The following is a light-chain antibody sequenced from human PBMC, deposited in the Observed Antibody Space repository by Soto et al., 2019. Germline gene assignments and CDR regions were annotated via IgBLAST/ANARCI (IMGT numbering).Light chain of an antibody. J-gene: IGKJ1*01. V-gene: IGKV1-39*01. CDR3: QQSFDASWT. Sequence: DIQVTQSPSSLSASVGDRVTISCRASQSISVYLNWYQQKPGRAPTLLIFTSSNLLTGVPSRFSGSGSGTDFTLTISSMQHDDFVTYFCQQSFDASWTFGQGTKV. CDR2: TSS. CDR1: QSISVY.